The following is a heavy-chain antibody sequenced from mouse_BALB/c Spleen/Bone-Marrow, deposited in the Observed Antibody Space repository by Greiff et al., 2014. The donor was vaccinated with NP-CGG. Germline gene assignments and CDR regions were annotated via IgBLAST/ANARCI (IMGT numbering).Heavy chain of an antibody. CDR2: IFPGDGDT. J-gene: IGHJ3*01. V-gene: IGHV1-80*01. D-gene: IGHD2-1*01. CDR3: VRDGNPFLN. CDR1: GYEFSSYW. Sequence: VQLQQSGAELVRPGSSVKISCKASGYEFSSYWMNWVKQRPGQGLEWIGQIFPGDGDTKYNGKFKGKATLTADKSSSTAYMQLSSLTSEDSAVYFCVRDGNPFLNWGQGTLVTVSA.